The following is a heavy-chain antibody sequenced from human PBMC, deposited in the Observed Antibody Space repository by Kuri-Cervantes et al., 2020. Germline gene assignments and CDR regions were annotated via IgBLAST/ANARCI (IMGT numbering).Heavy chain of an antibody. V-gene: IGHV3-48*04. Sequence: GESLKISCAASGFAFNIYSMNWVRQAPGRGLEWISYIDRSGNTMYYADSVKGRFTISRDDAKNSLSLQMNSLRAEDTAVYYCARDRGGYCSSTRCYGADWYFDLWGRGTLVTVSS. CDR3: ARDRGGYCSSTRCYGADWYFDL. CDR1: GFAFNIYS. CDR2: IDRSGNTM. D-gene: IGHD2-2*01. J-gene: IGHJ2*01.